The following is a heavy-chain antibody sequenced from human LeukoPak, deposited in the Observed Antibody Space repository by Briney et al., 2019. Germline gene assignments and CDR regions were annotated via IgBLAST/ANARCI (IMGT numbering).Heavy chain of an antibody. CDR2: ISGSGGKT. J-gene: IGHJ4*02. Sequence: GGSLRLSCAASRFTFSSYAMSWVRQAPGKGLEWVSAISGSGGKTYYADSVKGRFTISRDNSKNTLYLQMNSLRAEDTAVYYCAKGDTAIASTDYWGQGTLVTVSS. D-gene: IGHD5-18*01. CDR3: AKGDTAIASTDY. V-gene: IGHV3-23*01. CDR1: RFTFSSYA.